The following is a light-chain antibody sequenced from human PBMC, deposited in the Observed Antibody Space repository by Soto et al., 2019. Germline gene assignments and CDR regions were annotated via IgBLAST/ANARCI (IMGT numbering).Light chain of an antibody. V-gene: IGLV2-14*01. CDR1: GSDVGGYNY. CDR2: EVR. Sequence: QSALTQPASVSGSPGQSITISCTGTGSDVGGYNYVSWYQQYPGKAPKLLIYEVRNRPSGVSNRFSGSKSGNTASLTISGLQAEDEAEYYCSSYAGSSNVFGTGTKLTVL. J-gene: IGLJ1*01. CDR3: SSYAGSSNV.